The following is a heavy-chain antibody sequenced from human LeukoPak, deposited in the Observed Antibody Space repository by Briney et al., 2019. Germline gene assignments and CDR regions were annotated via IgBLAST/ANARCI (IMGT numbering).Heavy chain of an antibody. CDR1: GGSISSYY. Sequence: PSETLSLTCTVSGGSISSYYWSWVRQPPGKGLEWIGYIYYSGSTNYNPSLKSRVTISVDTSKNQFSLKLSSVTAADTAVYYCARDRVDSVMKSHDYGDYVDYYYYGMDVWGQGTTVTVSS. CDR2: IYYSGST. V-gene: IGHV4-59*01. CDR3: ARDRVDSVMKSHDYGDYVDYYYYGMDV. D-gene: IGHD4-17*01. J-gene: IGHJ6*02.